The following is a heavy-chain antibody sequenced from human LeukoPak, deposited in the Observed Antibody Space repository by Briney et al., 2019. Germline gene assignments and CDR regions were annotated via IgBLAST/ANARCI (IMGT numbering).Heavy chain of an antibody. D-gene: IGHD4-23*01. Sequence: GGSLRLSCAASGFTFSSYWMSWVRQAPGKGLEWVANIKQDGSEKYYVDSVKGRFTISRDNAKNSLYLQMNSLRAEDTAVYYCARDPTYGGKAGAFDYWGQGTLVTVSS. CDR1: GFTFSSYW. CDR2: IKQDGSEK. J-gene: IGHJ4*02. V-gene: IGHV3-7*01. CDR3: ARDPTYGGKAGAFDY.